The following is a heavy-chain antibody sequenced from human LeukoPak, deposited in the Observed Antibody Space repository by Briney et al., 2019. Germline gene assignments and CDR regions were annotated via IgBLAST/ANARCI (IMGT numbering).Heavy chain of an antibody. D-gene: IGHD3-3*01. J-gene: IGHJ4*02. Sequence: ETLSLTCTVSGGSISSSSYYWSWIRQRPGTGLEWIGEINHSGSTNYNPSLKSRVTISVDTSKNQFSLKLSSVTAADTAVYYCARGPSLRFLEWDKKYYFDYWGQGTLVTVSS. CDR1: GGSISSSSYY. V-gene: IGHV4-39*07. CDR3: ARGPSLRFLEWDKKYYFDY. CDR2: INHSGST.